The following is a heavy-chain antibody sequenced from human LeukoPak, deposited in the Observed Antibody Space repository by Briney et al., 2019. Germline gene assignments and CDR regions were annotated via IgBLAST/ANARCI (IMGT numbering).Heavy chain of an antibody. CDR2: ISSSSSYI. Sequence: GGSLRLSCAASGFTFSSYSVDWVRQAPGKGLEWVSSISSSSSYIYYADSVKGRFTTSRDNAKNSLYLQMNSLRAEDTAVYYCARDLVPYDYEGRGRAFDIWGQGTMVTVSS. D-gene: IGHD4-17*01. CDR3: ARDLVPYDYEGRGRAFDI. J-gene: IGHJ3*02. V-gene: IGHV3-21*01. CDR1: GFTFSSYS.